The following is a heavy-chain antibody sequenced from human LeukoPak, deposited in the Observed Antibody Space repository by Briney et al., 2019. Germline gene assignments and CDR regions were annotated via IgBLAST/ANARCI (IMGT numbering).Heavy chain of an antibody. CDR2: IYYSGST. CDR1: GGSISSSSYY. CDR3: ARDRILYYYGMDV. V-gene: IGHV4-61*01. Sequence: PSETLSLTCTVSGGSISSSSYYWSWIRQPPGKGLEWIGYIYYSGSTNYNPSLKSRVTISVDTSKNQFSLKLSSVTAADTAVYYCARDRILYYYGMDVWGQGTTVTVSS. D-gene: IGHD2-15*01. J-gene: IGHJ6*02.